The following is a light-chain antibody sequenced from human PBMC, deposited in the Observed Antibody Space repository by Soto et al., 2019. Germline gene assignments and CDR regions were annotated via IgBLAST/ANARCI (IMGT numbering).Light chain of an antibody. Sequence: EIVLTQSPGTLSLSPGERATLSCRASQSVSSNYLAWYQQKPGQAPRHLIYGASSRATGIPDRFSGSGSGTDFTLTITRLEPEDVAVYYCQQYGSSPWTFGQGTKVEIK. CDR2: GAS. CDR1: QSVSSNY. V-gene: IGKV3-20*01. CDR3: QQYGSSPWT. J-gene: IGKJ1*01.